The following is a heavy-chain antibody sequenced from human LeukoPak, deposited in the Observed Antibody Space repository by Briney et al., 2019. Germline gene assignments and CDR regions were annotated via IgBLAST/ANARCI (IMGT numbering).Heavy chain of an antibody. V-gene: IGHV1-69*04. CDR3: ARGYCSSTSRRHEAFDI. CDR1: GGTFSSYA. Sequence: ASVKVSCKASGGTFSSYAISWVRQAPGQGLEWMGRIIPILGIANYAQKFQGRVTITADKSTSTAYMELSSLRSEDTAVYYCARGYCSSTSRRHEAFDIWGQGTMVTVSS. D-gene: IGHD2-2*01. CDR2: IIPILGIA. J-gene: IGHJ3*02.